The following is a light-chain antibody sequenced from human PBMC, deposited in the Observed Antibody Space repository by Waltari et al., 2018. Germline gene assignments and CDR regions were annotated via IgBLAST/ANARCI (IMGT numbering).Light chain of an antibody. CDR1: SSNIGNNY. Sequence: QSVLTQPPSVSAAPGQRVTISCSGGSSNIGNNYVSWYRQFPGTAPKGLIYEVRERPSGIPGRFPGSKSGTSATLEITGLQAGDEADYYCGTWDSSLSGAVFGGGTHLTVL. CDR3: GTWDSSLSGAV. J-gene: IGLJ7*01. V-gene: IGLV1-51*02. CDR2: EVR.